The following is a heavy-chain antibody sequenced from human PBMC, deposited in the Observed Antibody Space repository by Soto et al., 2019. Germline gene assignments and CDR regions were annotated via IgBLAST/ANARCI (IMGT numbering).Heavy chain of an antibody. CDR1: GYTYTSCA. CDR2: INAGNGNT. CDR3: ARTGITMVRGVIFDY. Sequence: ASVKVSCKASGYTYTSCARQWVRQATGQRLEWMGWINAGNGNTKYSQKFQGRVTITRDTSASTAYMELSSLRSEDTAVYYCARTGITMVRGVIFDYWGQGTLVTVSS. J-gene: IGHJ4*02. D-gene: IGHD3-10*01. V-gene: IGHV1-3*01.